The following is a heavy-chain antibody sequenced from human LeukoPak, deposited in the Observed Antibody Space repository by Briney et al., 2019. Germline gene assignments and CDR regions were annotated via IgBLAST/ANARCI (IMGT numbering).Heavy chain of an antibody. CDR2: ISGSGGST. J-gene: IGHJ4*02. CDR3: AKRGVVIRAILVGFHKEAYYFDS. CDR1: GITLSNYG. Sequence: PGGSLRLSCRVSGITLSNYGMSWVRQAPGKGLEWVAGISGSGGSTNYADSVKGRFTISRDNPKNTLYLQMTSLRAEDTAVYFCAKRGVVIRAILVGFHKEAYYFDSWGQGALVTVSS. V-gene: IGHV3-23*01. D-gene: IGHD2-21*01.